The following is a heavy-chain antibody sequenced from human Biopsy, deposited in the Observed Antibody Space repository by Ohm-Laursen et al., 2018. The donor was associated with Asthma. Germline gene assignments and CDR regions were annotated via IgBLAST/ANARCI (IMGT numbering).Heavy chain of an antibody. CDR1: GGSVSSGSYY. CDR3: ARVPTTLRYFDL. CDR2: ISYSGST. V-gene: IGHV4-61*01. D-gene: IGHD2-15*01. J-gene: IGHJ2*01. Sequence: SQTLSLTCTVSGGSVSSGSYYWSWIRQPPGLGLAWVSYISYSGSTDYNPSLKSRLTISMDTSKNQFSLKLSSVTAADTAVYYCARVPTTLRYFDLWGRGTLVTVSS.